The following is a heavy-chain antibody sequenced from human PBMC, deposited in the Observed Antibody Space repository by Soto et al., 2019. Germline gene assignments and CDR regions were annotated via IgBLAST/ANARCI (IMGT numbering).Heavy chain of an antibody. CDR2: FRTSGDGGTT. Sequence: PGGSLRLSCAASGFTFSSYSMSWVRQAPGKGLEWVSGFRTSGDGGTTYYADPVKGRFTISRDNSKNMLFLQMNSLRAEDTAIYYCAKKVNSGPGSQYFDYWGQGTLVTV. J-gene: IGHJ4*02. CDR1: GFTFSSYS. D-gene: IGHD3-10*01. V-gene: IGHV3-23*01. CDR3: AKKVNSGPGSQYFDY.